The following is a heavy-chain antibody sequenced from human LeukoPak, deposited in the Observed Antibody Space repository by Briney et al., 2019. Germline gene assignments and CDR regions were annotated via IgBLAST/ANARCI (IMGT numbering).Heavy chain of an antibody. J-gene: IGHJ5*02. CDR2: ISLDSGSI. Sequence: SLRLSCAASGFPFDDYSLHWVRQAPGKGLEGGSGISLDSGSIGYADSVKGRFTISRDNAKNSLYLQMNSLRAEDMALYYCAKETTKGFWSGYYRGGWFDPWGQGTLVTISS. CDR3: AKETTKGFWSGYYRGGWFDP. CDR1: GFPFDDYS. V-gene: IGHV3-9*03. D-gene: IGHD3-3*01.